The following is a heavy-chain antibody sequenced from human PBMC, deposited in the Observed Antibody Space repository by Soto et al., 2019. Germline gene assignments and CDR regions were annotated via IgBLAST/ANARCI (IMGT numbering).Heavy chain of an antibody. CDR2: IYYSGST. CDR3: ARGRMATISGFDY. D-gene: IGHD5-12*01. Sequence: SETLSLTCTVSGGSISSGGYYWSWIRQHPGKGLEWIGYIYYSGSTYYNPSLKSRVTISVDTSKNQFSLKLSAVTAADSAVYYCARGRMATISGFDYWGQGTLVTVSS. V-gene: IGHV4-31*03. CDR1: GGSISSGGYY. J-gene: IGHJ4*02.